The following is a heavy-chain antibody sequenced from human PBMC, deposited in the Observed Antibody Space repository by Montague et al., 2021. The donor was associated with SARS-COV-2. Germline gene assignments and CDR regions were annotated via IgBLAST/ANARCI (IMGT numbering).Heavy chain of an antibody. D-gene: IGHD2-8*01. J-gene: IGHJ6*02. Sequence: SETLSLTCTVSGGSINYYYWSWIRQPPGKGLEWIGYIYYSGSTNYNPSLKSRVTVSVDTSKNQFSLKLRSVTAADTAVYYCARVTRFCTNGVCQSYDYYGLDVWGQGTTVTVSS. CDR3: ARVTRFCTNGVCQSYDYYGLDV. CDR1: GGSINYYY. V-gene: IGHV4-59*01. CDR2: IYYSGST.